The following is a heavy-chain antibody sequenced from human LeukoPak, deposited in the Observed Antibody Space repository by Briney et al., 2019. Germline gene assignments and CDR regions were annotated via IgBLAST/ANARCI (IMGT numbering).Heavy chain of an antibody. CDR2: ISAYNGNT. J-gene: IGHJ4*02. D-gene: IGHD6-19*01. V-gene: IGHV1-18*01. CDR1: GYTFTSYG. Sequence: ASVKVSCKASGYTFTSYGITWVRQAPGQGLEWMGWISAYNGNTNYAQKFQGRVTMTTDTSTSTAYMELRSLRSDDTAVYYCARGPPFFIAVAGGEYQNFDYWGQGTLVTVSS. CDR3: ARGPPFFIAVAGGEYQNFDY.